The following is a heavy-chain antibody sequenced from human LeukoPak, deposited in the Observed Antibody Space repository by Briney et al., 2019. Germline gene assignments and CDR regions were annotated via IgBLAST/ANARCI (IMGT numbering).Heavy chain of an antibody. V-gene: IGHV4-38-2*02. CDR2: INHSGST. Sequence: SETLSLTCTVSGYSISSGYYWGWIRQPPGKGLEWIGEINHSGSTNYNPSLKSRVTISVDTSKNQFSLKLSSVTAADTAVYYCARMLRSGSGRYFDYWGQGTLVTVSS. J-gene: IGHJ4*02. D-gene: IGHD3-10*01. CDR3: ARMLRSGSGRYFDY. CDR1: GYSISSGYY.